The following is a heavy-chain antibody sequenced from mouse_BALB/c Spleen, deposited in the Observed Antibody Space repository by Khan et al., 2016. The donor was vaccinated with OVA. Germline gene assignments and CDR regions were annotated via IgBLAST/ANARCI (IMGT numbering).Heavy chain of an antibody. J-gene: IGHJ2*01. CDR1: GYTFINYW. Sequence: QVQLQQSGAELAKPGASVKMSCKASGYTFINYWILWVKQRPGQGLEWIGYINPSTGYTEYNQNFKDKATLTADKSSSTAYMQLSSLTSEDAAVYYGARRGLRWDMDYWGQGTTRTVSS. CDR3: ARRGLRWDMDY. V-gene: IGHV1-7*01. CDR2: INPSTGYT. D-gene: IGHD1-1*01.